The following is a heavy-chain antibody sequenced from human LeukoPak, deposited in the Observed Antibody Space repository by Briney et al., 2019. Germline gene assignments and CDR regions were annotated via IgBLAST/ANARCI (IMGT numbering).Heavy chain of an antibody. D-gene: IGHD6-19*01. CDR2: MNPKSGNT. CDR1: GYTFTGYD. CDR3: AREDVLNKGWYDY. J-gene: IGHJ4*02. V-gene: IGHV1-8*01. Sequence: GASVKVSCKASGYTFTGYDINWVRQATGQGLEWMGWMNPKSGNTGYAQKFQGRVTLTRNTSISTAYMELSSLRSEDTAVYYCAREDVLNKGWYDYWGQGTLVTVSS.